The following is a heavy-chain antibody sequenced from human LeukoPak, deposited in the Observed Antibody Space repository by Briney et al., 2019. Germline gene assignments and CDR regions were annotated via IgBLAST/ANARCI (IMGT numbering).Heavy chain of an antibody. Sequence: PGGSLRRSGAASGFTFSDYGIHWVRQATGQGLEWVALIWYDGSKKYYADSVKGRSTISRDNTKNTLYLQLYSLRADDTAVYYCARAHSSSSTFDLWGQGTLVTVSS. J-gene: IGHJ4*02. D-gene: IGHD6-6*01. CDR2: IWYDGSKK. CDR3: ARAHSSSSTFDL. V-gene: IGHV3-33*01. CDR1: GFTFSDYG.